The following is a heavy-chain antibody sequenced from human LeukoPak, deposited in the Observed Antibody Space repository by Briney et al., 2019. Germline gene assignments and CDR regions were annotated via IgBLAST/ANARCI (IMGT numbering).Heavy chain of an antibody. CDR1: GFTFSSYA. CDR2: ISYDGSNK. Sequence: GGSLRLSCAASGFTFSSYAMHWVRQAPGKGLGWVAVISYDGSNKYYADSVKGRFTISRDNSKNTLYLQMNSLRAEDTAVYYCARARGWFDPWGQGTLVTVSS. J-gene: IGHJ5*02. V-gene: IGHV3-30*04. CDR3: ARARGWFDP.